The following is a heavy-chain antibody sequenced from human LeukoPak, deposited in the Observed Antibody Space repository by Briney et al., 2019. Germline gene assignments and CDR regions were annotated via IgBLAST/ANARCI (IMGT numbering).Heavy chain of an antibody. J-gene: IGHJ5*01. Sequence: GGSLRLSCAASGFTFSSYWMSWVRQAPGKGLEWVANIKQDGSEKYYVDSVKGRFTISRDNAKNSLYLQMNSLRAEDTAVYYCARGADCSSTSCPQGNDSWGQGTLVTVSS. CDR1: GFTFSSYW. CDR3: ARGADCSSTSCPQGNDS. V-gene: IGHV3-7*03. CDR2: IKQDGSEK. D-gene: IGHD2-2*01.